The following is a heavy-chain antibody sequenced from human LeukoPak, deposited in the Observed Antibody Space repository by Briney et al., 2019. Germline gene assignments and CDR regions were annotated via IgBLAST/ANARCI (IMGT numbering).Heavy chain of an antibody. CDR1: GYTFTGYY. CDR3: ARGLLSGYSYGAYGMDV. Sequence: SVKVYCKASGYTFTGYYMHWVRQAPGQGLEWMGGTIPIFGTANYAQKFQGRVTITADESTSTAYMELSSLRSEDTAVYYCARGLLSGYSYGAYGMDVWGQGTTVTVSS. J-gene: IGHJ6*02. V-gene: IGHV1-69*13. CDR2: TIPIFGTA. D-gene: IGHD5-18*01.